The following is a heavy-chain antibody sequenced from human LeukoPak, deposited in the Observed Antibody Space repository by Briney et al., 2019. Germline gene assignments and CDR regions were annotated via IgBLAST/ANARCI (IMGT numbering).Heavy chain of an antibody. D-gene: IGHD1-1*01. V-gene: IGHV3-30*03. J-gene: IGHJ5*02. CDR1: GFTFSSYG. Sequence: GGSLRLSCAASGFTFSSYGMHWVRQAPGKGLEWVAVISYDGSNKYYADSVKGRFTISRDNSKNTLYLQMNSLRAEGTAVYYCAISLEGGFDPWGQGTLVTVSS. CDR2: ISYDGSNK. CDR3: AISLEGGFDP.